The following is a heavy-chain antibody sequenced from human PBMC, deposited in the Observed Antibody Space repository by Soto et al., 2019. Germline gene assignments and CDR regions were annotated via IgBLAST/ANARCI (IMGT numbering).Heavy chain of an antibody. CDR1: GFSLSTSGKC. D-gene: IGHD3-9*01. CDR2: IEKDDDK. J-gene: IGHJ6*02. Sequence: SGPTLVNPTQTLTLTCTFSGFSLSTSGKCVSWIRQPPGKALEWLARIEKDDDKYYSTSLKTRLTISKDTSKNQVVLSMTNLDPVDTATYYCARTPGGYDILTGYYYYYGMDVWGQGTTVTVSS. V-gene: IGHV2-70*11. CDR3: ARTPGGYDILTGYYYYYGMDV.